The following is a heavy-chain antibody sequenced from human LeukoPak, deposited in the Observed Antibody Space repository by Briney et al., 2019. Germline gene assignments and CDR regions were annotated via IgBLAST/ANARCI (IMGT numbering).Heavy chain of an antibody. D-gene: IGHD3-22*01. J-gene: IGHJ3*01. CDR1: GYTFIDYY. Sequence: GASVKVSCKASGYTFIDYYIHWVRQAPGQGLEWMGCIDPHSGGTKYEQKLQGRVTMTRDTSINTDYMELSRMRSDDTAVFYCAREYYDSSGTKYAFDLWGRGTMVTVSS. V-gene: IGHV1-2*02. CDR2: IDPHSGGT. CDR3: AREYYDSSGTKYAFDL.